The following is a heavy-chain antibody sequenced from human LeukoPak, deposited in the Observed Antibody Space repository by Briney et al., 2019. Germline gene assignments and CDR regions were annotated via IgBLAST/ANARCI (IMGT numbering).Heavy chain of an antibody. V-gene: IGHV3-69-1*02. CDR2: IGSGGKM. CDR1: GFSISGRD. Sequence: PGESLTLSCTVSGFSISGRDMTWGRQAPGKGLEWVSSIGSGGKMFYTDSVKGRFTVSRDTSKNTLFLQMNSLRAEDTAIYYCATTVWNGQFPDYFDVWGQGTLVTVSS. D-gene: IGHD1-1*01. CDR3: ATTVWNGQFPDYFDV. J-gene: IGHJ4*02.